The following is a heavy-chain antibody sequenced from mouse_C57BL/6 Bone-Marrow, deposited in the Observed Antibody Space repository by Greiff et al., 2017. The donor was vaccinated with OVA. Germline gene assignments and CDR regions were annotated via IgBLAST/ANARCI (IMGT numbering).Heavy chain of an antibody. V-gene: IGHV1-39*01. Sequence: VQLQQSGPELVKPGASVKISCKASGYSFTDYNMNWVKQSNGKSLEWIGVINPNYGTTSYNQKFKGKATLTVDQSSSTAYMQLNSLTSKYSAVYDFARSGYSANYAMDYWGQGTSVTVSS. J-gene: IGHJ4*01. D-gene: IGHD2-2*01. CDR3: ARSGYSANYAMDY. CDR1: GYSFTDYN. CDR2: INPNYGTT.